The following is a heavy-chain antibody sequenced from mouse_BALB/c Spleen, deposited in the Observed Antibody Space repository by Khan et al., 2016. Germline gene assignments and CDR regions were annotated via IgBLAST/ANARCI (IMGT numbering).Heavy chain of an antibody. CDR3: ARGPTVEAWFAY. V-gene: IGHV3-1*02. CDR1: GYSITSGYS. J-gene: IGHJ3*01. CDR2: IHYSGST. Sequence: EVQLQESGPDLVKPSQSLSLTCTVTGYSITSGYSWHWIRQFPGNKLEWMGYIHYSGSTNYNPSLKSRISITRDTSKNQFFLQLNSVTTEDTATXYYARGPTVEAWFAYWGQGTLVTVSA. D-gene: IGHD1-1*01.